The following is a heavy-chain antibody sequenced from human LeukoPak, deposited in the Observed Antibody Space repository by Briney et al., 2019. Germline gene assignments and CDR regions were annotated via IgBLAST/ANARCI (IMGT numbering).Heavy chain of an antibody. CDR2: MSFDGSNK. CDR3: ARDLNYDVLSGSSRPLDF. CDR1: GFTFSSYA. V-gene: IGHV3-30*04. Sequence: GGSLRLSCAASGFTFSSYAMHWVRQAPGKGLEWVAVMSFDGSNKYYADSVKGRFTISRDNSKNTLYLQMNSLRADDTAVYYCARDLNYDVLSGSSRPLDFRGQGSLVTVSS. J-gene: IGHJ4*02. D-gene: IGHD3-3*01.